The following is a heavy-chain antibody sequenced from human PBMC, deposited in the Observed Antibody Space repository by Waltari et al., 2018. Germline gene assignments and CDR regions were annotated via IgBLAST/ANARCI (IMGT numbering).Heavy chain of an antibody. V-gene: IGHV3-33*01. CDR1: GFTFSSYG. CDR2: IWYDGSNK. Sequence: QVQLVESGGGVVQPGRSLRLSCAASGFTFSSYGMHWVRQAPGKGLEWVAGIWYDGSNKYYADSVKGRFTISRDNSKNTLYLQMNSLRAEDTAVYYCARERVTMADVWGQGTTVTVSS. CDR3: ARERVTMADV. J-gene: IGHJ6*02. D-gene: IGHD3-10*01.